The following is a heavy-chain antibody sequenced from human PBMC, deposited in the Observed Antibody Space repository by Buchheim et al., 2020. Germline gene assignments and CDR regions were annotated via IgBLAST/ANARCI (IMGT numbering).Heavy chain of an antibody. J-gene: IGHJ5*01. CDR2: ISSGSGGSV. Sequence: EVQVVESGGGLVQPGGSLRLFCAASGFTFTRYSFYWVRQAPGKGLQWISYISSGSGGSVYYADSVRGRFIIYSDNAKNSLNLQMNNLRDEDTAMYYCARTDSNYNDSSDSFYGQSWFDSWGQGTL. CDR3: ARTDSNYNDSSDSFYGQSWFDS. CDR1: GFTFTRYS. D-gene: IGHD3-22*01. V-gene: IGHV3-48*02.